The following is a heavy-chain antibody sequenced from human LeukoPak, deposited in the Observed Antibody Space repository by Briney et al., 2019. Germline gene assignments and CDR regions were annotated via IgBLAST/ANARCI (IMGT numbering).Heavy chain of an antibody. D-gene: IGHD3-22*01. CDR1: GFTFSSYS. Sequence: GGSLRLSCAASGFTFSSYSMNWVRQAPGKGLEWVSYTSSSSSTIYYADSVKGRFTISRDNAKNSLYLQMNSLRAEDTAVYYCARESTYYYDSSGYYGVHYYYGMDVWGQGTTVTVSS. CDR3: ARESTYYYDSSGYYGVHYYYGMDV. CDR2: TSSSSSTI. V-gene: IGHV3-48*01. J-gene: IGHJ6*02.